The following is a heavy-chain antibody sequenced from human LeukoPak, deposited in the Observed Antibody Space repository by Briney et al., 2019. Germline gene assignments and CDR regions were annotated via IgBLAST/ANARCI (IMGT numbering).Heavy chain of an antibody. CDR2: ISGSGGST. V-gene: IGHV3-23*01. J-gene: IGHJ5*02. Sequence: TGGSLRLPCAASGFAFSSYAMSWVRQAPGKGLEWVSAISGSGGSTYYADSVKGRFTISRDNSKNTLYLQMNSLRAEDTAVYYCAKDLIKNWFDPWGQGTLVTVSS. CDR3: AKDLIKNWFDP. CDR1: GFAFSSYA.